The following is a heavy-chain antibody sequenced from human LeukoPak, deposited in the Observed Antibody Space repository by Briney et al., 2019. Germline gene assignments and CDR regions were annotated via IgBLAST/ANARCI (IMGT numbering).Heavy chain of an antibody. CDR3: ARDGAGSSSWYFNALNYYYYMDV. CDR2: INPNSGGT. D-gene: IGHD6-13*01. CDR1: GYTFTSYC. V-gene: IGHV1-2*02. J-gene: IGHJ6*03. Sequence: ASVKVSCKASGYTFTSYCMHWVRQAPGQGLEWMGWINPNSGGTNYAQKFQGRVTMTRDTSISTAYMELSRLRSDDTAVYYCARDGAGSSSWYFNALNYYYYMDVWGKGTTVTVSS.